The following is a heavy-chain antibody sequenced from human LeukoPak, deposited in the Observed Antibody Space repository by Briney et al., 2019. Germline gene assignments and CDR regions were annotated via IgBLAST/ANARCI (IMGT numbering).Heavy chain of an antibody. CDR2: IMPLFGTA. V-gene: IGHV1-69*06. Sequence: SVKVSRKASGGTFSRNDISWVRQAPGQGLEWMGGIMPLFGTAKNAQKFQGRVTITADKSTSTAYMELSSLRSKDTAVYYCASGRTDIVVVPATLRNYYFDYWGQGTLVTVSS. CDR1: GGTFSRND. CDR3: ASGRTDIVVVPATLRNYYFDY. J-gene: IGHJ4*02. D-gene: IGHD2-2*01.